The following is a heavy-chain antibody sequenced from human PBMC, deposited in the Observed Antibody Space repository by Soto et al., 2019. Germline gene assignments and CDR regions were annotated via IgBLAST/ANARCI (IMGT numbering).Heavy chain of an antibody. V-gene: IGHV3-30*02. D-gene: IGHD3-3*01. CDR2: IWYDGSNK. CDR1: GFRFSTYG. J-gene: IGHJ6*02. Sequence: GGSLRLGCAACGFRFSTYGMHWVRQAPGRGLEWVAAIWYDGSNKYYADSVKGRFTISRDNSKNTLYLQMNSLRAEDTAVYYCAKDVLRFLEWLAFYGMDVWGHGTTVPVS. CDR3: AKDVLRFLEWLAFYGMDV.